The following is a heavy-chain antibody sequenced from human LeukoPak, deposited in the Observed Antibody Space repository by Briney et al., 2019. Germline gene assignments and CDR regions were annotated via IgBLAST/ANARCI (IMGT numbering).Heavy chain of an antibody. J-gene: IGHJ3*02. Sequence: ASVKVSCKASGYTFTGYYIHWVRQGPGQGLEWMGWIYPYSGDTNYAQNFQGRVTMTRDTSISTGYMELSSLKSDDTAVYYCARDRNSGSSLDIWGQGTMLTVSS. CDR1: GYTFTGYY. V-gene: IGHV1-2*02. CDR2: IYPYSGDT. CDR3: ARDRNSGSSLDI. D-gene: IGHD6-6*01.